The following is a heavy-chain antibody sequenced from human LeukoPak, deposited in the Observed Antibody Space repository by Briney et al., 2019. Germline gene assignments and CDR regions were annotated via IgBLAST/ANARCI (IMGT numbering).Heavy chain of an antibody. J-gene: IGHJ4*02. V-gene: IGHV3-21*01. CDR1: GFTFSSYS. Sequence: GGSLRLSCAASGFTFSSYSMNWVRQAPGKGLEWVSSISSSSSYIYYADSVKGRFTISRDNAKNSLYLQMNSLRAEDTAVYYCLSGYDSEDVFDYWGQGTLVTVSS. CDR2: ISSSSSYI. CDR3: LSGYDSEDVFDY. D-gene: IGHD5-12*01.